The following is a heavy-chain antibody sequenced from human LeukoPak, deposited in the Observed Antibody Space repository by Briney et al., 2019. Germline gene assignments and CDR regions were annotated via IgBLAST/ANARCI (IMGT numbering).Heavy chain of an antibody. V-gene: IGHV3-23*01. Sequence: QPGGSLRLSCAASGFTFSSYAMSWVRQAPGKGLEWVSAISGSGGSTYYADSVKGRFTISRDNSKNTLYLQMNSLRAEDTAVYYCARKYGSGSYYYMDVWGKGTTVTVSS. CDR3: ARKYGSGSYYYMDV. D-gene: IGHD3-10*01. J-gene: IGHJ6*03. CDR1: GFTFSSYA. CDR2: ISGSGGST.